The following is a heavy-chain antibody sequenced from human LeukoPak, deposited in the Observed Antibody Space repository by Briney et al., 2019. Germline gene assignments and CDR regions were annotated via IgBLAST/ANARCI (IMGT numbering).Heavy chain of an antibody. CDR1: GGSISSGGYY. Sequence: SQTLSLTCTVSGGSISSGGYYWRWIRQHPGKGLEWIGYIYYSGSTYYNPSLKSRVTISVDTSKNQFSLKLSSVTAADTAVYYCARGYDYGGNPGWFDPCGQGTLVTVSS. D-gene: IGHD4-23*01. V-gene: IGHV4-31*03. J-gene: IGHJ5*02. CDR3: ARGYDYGGNPGWFDP. CDR2: IYYSGST.